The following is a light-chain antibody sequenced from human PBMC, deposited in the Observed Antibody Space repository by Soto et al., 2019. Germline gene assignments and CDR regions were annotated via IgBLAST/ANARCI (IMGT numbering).Light chain of an antibody. CDR3: HQYNNWPPWT. J-gene: IGKJ1*01. CDR1: QSVSSN. CDR2: GAS. Sequence: EIVMTQSPATLCLSPGERATISCRASQSVSSNLAWYQQKPGQAPRLIIYGASTRATGIPARFSGSGSGTEFTLTISSLQSEDYAVYYCHQYNNWPPWTFGQGTKVDIK. V-gene: IGKV3-15*01.